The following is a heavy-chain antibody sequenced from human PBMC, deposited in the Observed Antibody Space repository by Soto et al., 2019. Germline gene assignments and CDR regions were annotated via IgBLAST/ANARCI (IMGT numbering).Heavy chain of an antibody. D-gene: IGHD3-10*01. V-gene: IGHV3-33*01. CDR3: ARDCQQLLWFGEYRPLYGMDV. Sequence: GGSLRLSCAASGFTFSIYGMHWVRQAPGKGLEWVAVIWYDGSNKYYADSVKGRFTISRDNSKNTLYLQMNSLRAEDTAVYYCARDCQQLLWFGEYRPLYGMDVWGQGTTVTVSS. J-gene: IGHJ6*02. CDR1: GFTFSIYG. CDR2: IWYDGSNK.